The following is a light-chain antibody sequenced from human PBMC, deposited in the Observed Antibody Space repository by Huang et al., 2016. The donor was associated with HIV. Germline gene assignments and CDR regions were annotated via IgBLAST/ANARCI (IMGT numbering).Light chain of an antibody. CDR3: QLMET. CDR1: QSVSSSY. V-gene: IGKV3-20*01. Sequence: EIVLTQSPGTLSLSPGERATLSCRASQSVSSSYLAWYQQKPGQAPRLLIYGASSRATCIPDRFSGSGSGTDFTLTISRLEPEDFAVYYCQLMETFGQGTKLEIK. CDR2: GAS. J-gene: IGKJ2*01.